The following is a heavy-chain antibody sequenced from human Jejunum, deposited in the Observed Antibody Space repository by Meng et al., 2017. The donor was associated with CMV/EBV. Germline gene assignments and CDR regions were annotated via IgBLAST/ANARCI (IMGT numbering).Heavy chain of an antibody. CDR2: MNPNSGTT. CDR3: ANSRSRGIPDY. Sequence: CEASGYTFTSYEINWVRQATGQGLEWMGWMNPNSGTTGYAQKFQGRVTMTRNTSISTAYMELSSLRSEDTAVYYCANSRSRGIPDYWGQGTLVTVSS. CDR1: GYTFTSYE. J-gene: IGHJ4*02. D-gene: IGHD3-16*01. V-gene: IGHV1-8*01.